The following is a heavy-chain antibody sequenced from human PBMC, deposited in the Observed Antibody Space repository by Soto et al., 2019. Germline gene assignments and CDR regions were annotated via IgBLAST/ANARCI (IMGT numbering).Heavy chain of an antibody. J-gene: IGHJ4*02. CDR3: AHIEWAAFGTRYDLDY. CDR1: GFSFTTDGMG. D-gene: IGHD1-26*01. Sequence: QITLKESGPTLVKPTQTLTLTCTFSGFSFTTDGMGVGWIRQPPGKALEWLALISWDYDKRYSPSLKSRLTITNDASRYHVALTLTIIDPADTRTYYCAHIEWAAFGTRYDLDYCGQGTVVIVSS. CDR2: ISWDYDK. V-gene: IGHV2-5*02.